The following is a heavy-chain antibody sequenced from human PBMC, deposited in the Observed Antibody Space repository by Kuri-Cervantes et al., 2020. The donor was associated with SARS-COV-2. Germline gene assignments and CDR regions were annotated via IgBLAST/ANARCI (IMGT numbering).Heavy chain of an antibody. CDR3: ARDGTVGY. V-gene: IGHV3-48*01. D-gene: IGHD4-23*01. J-gene: IGHJ4*02. CDR2: ISSSSSTI. CDR1: GFTVSSNY. Sequence: GGSLRLSCAASGFTVSSNYMSWVRQAPGKGLEWVSYISSSSSTIYYADSVKGRFTISRDNAKNSLYLQMNSLRTEDTAVYYCARDGTVGYWGQGTLVTVSS.